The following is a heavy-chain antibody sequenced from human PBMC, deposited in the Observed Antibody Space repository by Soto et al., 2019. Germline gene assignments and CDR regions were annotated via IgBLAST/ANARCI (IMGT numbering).Heavy chain of an antibody. CDR2: IYYSGST. V-gene: IGHV4-59*01. D-gene: IGHD2-21*02. CDR1: GGSISSYY. J-gene: IGHJ6*03. Sequence: SPTLSLTCTVSGGSISSYYWSWIRQPPGKGLEWIGYIYYSGSTNYNPSLKSRVTISVDTSKNQFSLKLSSVTAADTAVYYCASWETRCPGDCSHYYMDVWGKGTTVTVSS. CDR3: ASWETRCPGDCSHYYMDV.